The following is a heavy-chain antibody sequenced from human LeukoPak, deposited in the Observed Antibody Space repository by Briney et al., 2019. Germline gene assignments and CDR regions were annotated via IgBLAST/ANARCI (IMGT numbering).Heavy chain of an antibody. CDR3: ARTIYYYDSSPGYYFDY. Sequence: PSETLSLTCTVSGGSISSYYWSWIRQPAGKGLEWIGRIYTSGSTNYNPSLKSRVTMSVDTSKNQFSLKLSSVTAADTAVYYCARTIYYYDSSPGYYFDYWGQGTLVTVSS. V-gene: IGHV4-4*07. J-gene: IGHJ4*02. CDR1: GGSISSYY. CDR2: IYTSGST. D-gene: IGHD3-22*01.